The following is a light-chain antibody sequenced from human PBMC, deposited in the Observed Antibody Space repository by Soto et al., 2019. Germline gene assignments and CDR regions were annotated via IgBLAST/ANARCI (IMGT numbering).Light chain of an antibody. Sequence: DIQMTQSPSTLSASVGDRVTITCRASQSISNWLAWYQQKPGKAPQLLIHTASNLESGVLSRFSGSGSGTEFTLTISSLQPDDFATYYCQQYNSYPSTFGQGTRLEIK. CDR3: QQYNSYPST. J-gene: IGKJ5*01. V-gene: IGKV1-5*03. CDR2: TAS. CDR1: QSISNW.